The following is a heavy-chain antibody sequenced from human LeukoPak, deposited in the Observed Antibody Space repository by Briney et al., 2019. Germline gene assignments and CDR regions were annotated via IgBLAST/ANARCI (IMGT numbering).Heavy chain of an antibody. CDR2: IKQDGSEK. Sequence: AGGSLRLSCAASGFTFSSYWMSWVRQAPGKGVEWVANIKQDGSEKYYVDSVKGRFTISRDNAKNSLYLQMNSLRAEDTAVYYCARESVGSGSYYPPPFDYWGQGTLVTVSS. CDR1: GFTFSSYW. J-gene: IGHJ4*02. CDR3: ARESVGSGSYYPPPFDY. V-gene: IGHV3-7*01. D-gene: IGHD3-10*01.